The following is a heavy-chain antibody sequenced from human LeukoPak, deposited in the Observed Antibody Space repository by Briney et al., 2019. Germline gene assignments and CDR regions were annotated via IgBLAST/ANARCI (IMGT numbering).Heavy chain of an antibody. Sequence: SETLSLTCTVSGGSISSYYWSWIRQPPGKGLEWIGYIYYSGSTNYNPSLKSRVTISVDTSKNQFSLKLSSVTAADTAVYYCARPFWSGYDYYYMDVWGKGTTVTVSS. CDR2: IYYSGST. J-gene: IGHJ6*03. D-gene: IGHD3-3*01. CDR1: GGSISSYY. V-gene: IGHV4-59*08. CDR3: ARPFWSGYDYYYMDV.